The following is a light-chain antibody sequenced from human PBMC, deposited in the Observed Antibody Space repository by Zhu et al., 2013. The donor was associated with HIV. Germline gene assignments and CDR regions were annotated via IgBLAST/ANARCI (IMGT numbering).Light chain of an antibody. CDR2: GAS. J-gene: IGKJ1*01. V-gene: IGKV3D-15*01. Sequence: EIVMTQSPATLSVSPGERATLSCRASQSVSSTLAWYQQKPGQGPRLLIYGASTRATGTPARFSGSGSGTEFTLTITSLHSEDFAVYFCQQYTTWPWTFGQGTKVEIK. CDR3: QQYTTWPWT. CDR1: QSVSST.